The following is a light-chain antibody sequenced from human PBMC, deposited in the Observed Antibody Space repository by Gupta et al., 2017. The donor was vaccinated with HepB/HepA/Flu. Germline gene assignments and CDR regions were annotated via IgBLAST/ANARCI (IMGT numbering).Light chain of an antibody. CDR3: RQAVHFPHT. CDR1: RSLAHSDGNTY. V-gene: IGKV2-24*01. Sequence: IVMTQSPLSSPVTLGQAASISCKSSRSLAHSDGNTYLSWFHQRPGQPPRLLIHKVSSRVSGVPERFSGRGAETEFTLEISRGEAEDVGVYYCRQAVHFPHTFGGGTKVEIK. CDR2: KVS. J-gene: IGKJ4*01.